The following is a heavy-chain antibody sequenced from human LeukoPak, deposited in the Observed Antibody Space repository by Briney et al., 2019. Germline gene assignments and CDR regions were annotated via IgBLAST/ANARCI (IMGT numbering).Heavy chain of an antibody. V-gene: IGHV3-66*01. CDR1: GFTVSSNY. Sequence: GGSLRLSCAASGFTVSSNYMSWVRQAPGKGLEWVSVIYSGGSTYYADSVKGRFTISRDNSKNTLYLQMNSLRAEDTAVYYCARENYGDYVGLGYDYWGQGTLVTVSS. J-gene: IGHJ4*02. CDR3: ARENYGDYVGLGYDY. CDR2: IYSGGST. D-gene: IGHD4-17*01.